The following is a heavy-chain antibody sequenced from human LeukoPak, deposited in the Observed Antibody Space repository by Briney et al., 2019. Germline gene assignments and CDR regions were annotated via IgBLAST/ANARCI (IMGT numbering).Heavy chain of an antibody. Sequence: SETLSLTCTVSGGSISSYYWSWIRQPPGKGLEWIGYIYYSGSTNYNPSLKSRVTISVDTSKNQFSLKLSSVTAADTAVYYCARVPGYSSGWYFIDFWGQGTLVTVSS. J-gene: IGHJ4*02. D-gene: IGHD6-19*01. CDR1: GGSISSYY. V-gene: IGHV4-59*08. CDR3: ARVPGYSSGWYFIDF. CDR2: IYYSGST.